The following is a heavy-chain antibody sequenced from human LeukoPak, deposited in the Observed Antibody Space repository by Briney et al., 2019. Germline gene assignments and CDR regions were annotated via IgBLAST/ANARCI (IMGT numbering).Heavy chain of an antibody. D-gene: IGHD3-22*01. CDR3: AKGPEKGYYYDSSGYFPGDY. CDR1: GFTFSSYA. J-gene: IGHJ4*02. V-gene: IGHV3-23*01. Sequence: GGSLRLSCAASGFTFSSYALGWVRQAPGKGLEWVSVISGSGANTYYANSVRGRFTISRDNSRNTLYLQVSSLGADDTAIYYCAKGPEKGYYYDSSGYFPGDYWGQGTLVTVSS. CDR2: ISGSGANT.